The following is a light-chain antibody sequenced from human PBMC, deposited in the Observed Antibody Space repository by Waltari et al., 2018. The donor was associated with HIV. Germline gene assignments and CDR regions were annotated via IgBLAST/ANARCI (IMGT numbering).Light chain of an antibody. V-gene: IGLV8-61*01. CDR3: VVYLGSGTWV. CDR1: SGSVSTSYY. J-gene: IGLJ2*01. CDR2: NTH. Sequence: QTVVTQEPSLSVSPGGTVTLPCGLSSGSVSTSYYPTWLQQTPGQTPRTLIFNTHTRSSGVPDRFSGSILGNQAALTIAGAQADDESDYYCVVYLGSGTWVFGGGTKLTVL.